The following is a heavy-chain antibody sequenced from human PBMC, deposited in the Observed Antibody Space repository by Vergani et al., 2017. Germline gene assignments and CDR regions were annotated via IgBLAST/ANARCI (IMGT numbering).Heavy chain of an antibody. CDR1: GGSISSGSYY. CDR2: IYTSGST. Sequence: QVQLQQWGAGLLKPSQTLSLTCTVSGGSISSGSYYWSWIRQPAGKGLEWIGRIYTSGSTNYNPSLKSRVTMSVDTSKSQFSLKLSSVTAADTAVYYCTRHWAVVAANNWFDPWGQGTLVTVSS. CDR3: TRHWAVVAANNWFDP. V-gene: IGHV4-61*02. J-gene: IGHJ5*02. D-gene: IGHD2-15*01.